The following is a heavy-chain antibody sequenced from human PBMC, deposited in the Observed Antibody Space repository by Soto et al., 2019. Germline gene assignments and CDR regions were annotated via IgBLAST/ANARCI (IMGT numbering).Heavy chain of an antibody. J-gene: IGHJ6*02. CDR2: IYDSGTA. V-gene: IGHV4-31*03. D-gene: IGHD5-12*01. CDR1: GVSISSGGSY. Sequence: QVQLQESGPGLVKPSQTLSLTCSVSGVSISSGGSYWTWIRQHPGRGLDWIGHIYDSGTAYYTPSLKGRVIIPLDTAKNQFSRKLSPVTAADTAVCYCARDARYSEYDGGYYYCYMDVLGQGTTVTVSS. CDR3: ARDARYSEYDGGYYYCYMDV.